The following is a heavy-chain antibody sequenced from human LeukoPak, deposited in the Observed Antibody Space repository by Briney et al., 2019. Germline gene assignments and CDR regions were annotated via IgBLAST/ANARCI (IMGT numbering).Heavy chain of an antibody. CDR3: AREREVAGDNFDY. V-gene: IGHV6-1*01. CDR2: TYYRSKWYN. J-gene: IGHJ4*02. D-gene: IGHD6-19*01. CDR1: GDSVSANSAA. Sequence: SQTLSLTCAISGDSVSANSAAWSWIRQSPSRGLEWLGRTYYRSKWYNDYAVPVKSRITINPDTSKNQFSLQLNSVTPEDTAVYYCAREREVAGDNFDYWGQGTLVTVSS.